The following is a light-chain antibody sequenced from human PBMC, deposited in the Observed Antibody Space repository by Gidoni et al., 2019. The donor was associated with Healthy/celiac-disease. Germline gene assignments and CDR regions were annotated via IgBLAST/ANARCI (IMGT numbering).Light chain of an antibody. V-gene: IGKV4-1*01. CDR1: QSVLYSSNNKNY. J-gene: IGKJ1*01. CDR3: QQYYSTPGT. CDR2: WAS. Sequence: DIVMTQSPDSLAVSLGERATINCKSSQSVLYSSNNKNYLAWYQQKPGQPPKLLIYWASTRESGVPDRFSGSGSGTDFTLTISSPQAEDVAVYYCQQYYSTPGTFGQXTKVEIK.